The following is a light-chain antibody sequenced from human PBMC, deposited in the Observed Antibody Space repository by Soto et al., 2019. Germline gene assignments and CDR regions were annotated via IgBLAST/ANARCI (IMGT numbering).Light chain of an antibody. CDR3: QQYKRPPYT. V-gene: IGKV1-5*01. CDR2: DAS. Sequence: DIQMTQSPSTLSASVGDRVTITCRASQSIGTLLAWYQQKPGKAPKLLIYDASSLESGDPARFSVSGSGTDFTLAISSLQSDYFPTAYCQQYKRPPYTFGHGTRLEIK. J-gene: IGKJ2*01. CDR1: QSIGTL.